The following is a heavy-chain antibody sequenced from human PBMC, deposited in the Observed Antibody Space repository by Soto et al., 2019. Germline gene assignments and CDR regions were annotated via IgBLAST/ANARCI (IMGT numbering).Heavy chain of an antibody. CDR1: GFTFDDYA. D-gene: IGHD2-15*01. Sequence: GGSLRLSCAASGFTFDDYAMHWVRQAPGKGLEWVSGISWNSGSIGYADSVKGRFTISRDNAKNSLYLQMNSLRAEDTALDYCAKDMDFHLLPRVGRGGTCYLAPPLDIWGQGTMATASS. CDR3: AKDMDFHLLPRVGRGGTCYLAPPLDI. J-gene: IGHJ3*02. CDR2: ISWNSGSI. V-gene: IGHV3-9*01.